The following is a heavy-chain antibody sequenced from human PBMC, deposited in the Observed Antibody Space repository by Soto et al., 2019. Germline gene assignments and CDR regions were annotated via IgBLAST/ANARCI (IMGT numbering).Heavy chain of an antibody. D-gene: IGHD3-10*01. J-gene: IGHJ4*02. V-gene: IGHV3-21*01. CDR3: ASHNLAFPGGFDL. CDR1: GFVFSDFQ. Sequence: GGSLRLSGAASGFVFSDFQFNWVRQAPGGGLEWLSSITGTSAFTEYAESIEGRFTISRDNPNKLLFLHMDNLRPDDTAVYYCASHNLAFPGGFDLLGQGTLVRVCS. CDR2: ITGTSAFT.